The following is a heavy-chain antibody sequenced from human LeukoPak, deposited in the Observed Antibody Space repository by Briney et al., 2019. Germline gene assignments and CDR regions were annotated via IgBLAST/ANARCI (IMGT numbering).Heavy chain of an antibody. CDR3: ARPPSTVWGGDWERDDAFDI. Sequence: GESLKISCKGSGYSFTSYWIGWVRQMPGKGLEWMGIIYPGDSDTRYSPSFQGQVTISADKSISTAYLQWSSLKASDTAMYYCARPPSTVWGGDWERDDAFDIWGQGTMVTVSS. CDR2: IYPGDSDT. CDR1: GYSFTSYW. V-gene: IGHV5-51*01. D-gene: IGHD2-21*02. J-gene: IGHJ3*02.